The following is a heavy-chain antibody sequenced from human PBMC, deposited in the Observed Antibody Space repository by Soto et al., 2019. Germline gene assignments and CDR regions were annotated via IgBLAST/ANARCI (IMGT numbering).Heavy chain of an antibody. Sequence: QVQLVESGGGVVQSGRSLRLSCATSGFRFSGYGLHWVRQAPGKGLEWVSLITYDAKYKYYGDSVRGRFTVSRDYSKNTVFLQMNSLRPDDTAVYYCATDVGSSLPGSYGMDVWGQGTTVVVS. CDR1: GFRFSGYG. V-gene: IGHV3-30*03. CDR2: ITYDAKYK. D-gene: IGHD3-10*01. CDR3: ATDVGSSLPGSYGMDV. J-gene: IGHJ6*02.